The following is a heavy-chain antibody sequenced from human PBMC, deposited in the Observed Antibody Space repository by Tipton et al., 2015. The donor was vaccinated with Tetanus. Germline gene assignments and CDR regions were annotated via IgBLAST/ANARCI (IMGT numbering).Heavy chain of an antibody. Sequence: QLVQSGPEVKKPGASVKVSCKASGYTFTGYYMHWVRQAPGQGLEWMGWINPNSGGTNYAQKFQGRVTMTRDTSISTAYMEVSRLRSDDTAIYYCARGVDYDSSGIDDFWGQGTLVTVSS. CDR1: GYTFTGYY. CDR2: INPNSGGT. J-gene: IGHJ4*02. V-gene: IGHV1-2*02. D-gene: IGHD3-22*01. CDR3: ARGVDYDSSGIDDF.